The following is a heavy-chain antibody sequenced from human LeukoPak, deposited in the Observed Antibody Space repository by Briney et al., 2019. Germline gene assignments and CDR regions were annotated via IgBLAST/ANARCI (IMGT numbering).Heavy chain of an antibody. J-gene: IGHJ4*02. CDR3: ARAFSQWSSGHFLGY. CDR1: GYTFTSYG. D-gene: IGHD3-22*01. CDR2: ISAYNGNT. V-gene: IGHV1-18*01. Sequence: GASVKVSCKSSGYTFTSYGISWVRQAPGQGLELMGLISAYNGNTNYSQKLQGRVTMTTDTSTSTAYMELRSLRSDDTAVYYCARAFSQWSSGHFLGYWGQGTLVTVSS.